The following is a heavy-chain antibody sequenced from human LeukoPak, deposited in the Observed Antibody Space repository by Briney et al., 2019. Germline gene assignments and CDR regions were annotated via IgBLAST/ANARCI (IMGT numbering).Heavy chain of an antibody. D-gene: IGHD3-10*01. J-gene: IGHJ4*02. V-gene: IGHV4-59*08. CDR1: GGSISSYY. CDR3: ARQHGSGSPFDY. CDR2: IYYSGST. Sequence: SEPLSLTCTVSGGSISSYYWSWIRQPPGNGLEWIGYIYYSGSTNYNPSLKSRVTISVDTSKNQFSLKLSSVTAADTAVYYCARQHGSGSPFDYWGQGTLVTVSS.